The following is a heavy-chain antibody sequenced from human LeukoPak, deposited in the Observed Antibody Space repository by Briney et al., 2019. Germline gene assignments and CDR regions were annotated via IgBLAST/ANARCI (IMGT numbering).Heavy chain of an antibody. D-gene: IGHD1-26*01. Sequence: GGSLRLSCAASGFTFSSYGMHWFRQAPDKGLEGVAFIRYDGSNKYYADSVKGRFTISRDNSKNTLYLQMNSLRAEDTAVYYCAKEFISGSYYYYYMDVWGKGTTGTVSS. J-gene: IGHJ6*03. CDR2: IRYDGSNK. CDR1: GFTFSSYG. CDR3: AKEFISGSYYYYYMDV. V-gene: IGHV3-30*02.